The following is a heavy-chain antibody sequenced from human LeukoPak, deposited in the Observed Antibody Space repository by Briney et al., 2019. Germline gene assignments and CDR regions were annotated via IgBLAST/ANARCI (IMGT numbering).Heavy chain of an antibody. Sequence: GASVKVSCKASGYTFTSYYMHWVRQAPGQGLEWMGIINPSGGSTSYAQKFQGRVTMTRDTSTSTVYMELSSLRSEDTAVYYCARDAERKAKYYYYYMDVWGKGTTVTVSS. V-gene: IGHV1-46*01. CDR3: ARDAERKAKYYYYYMDV. CDR1: GYTFTSYY. CDR2: INPSGGST. J-gene: IGHJ6*03.